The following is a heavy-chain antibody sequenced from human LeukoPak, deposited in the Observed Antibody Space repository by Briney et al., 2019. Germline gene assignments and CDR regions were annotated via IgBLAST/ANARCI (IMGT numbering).Heavy chain of an antibody. J-gene: IGHJ4*02. CDR1: GFTFSSYW. V-gene: IGHV3-74*01. CDR2: ITSEGSST. D-gene: IGHD7-27*01. Sequence: GGSLRLSCAASGFTFSSYWMHWVRHVPGKGLVWVSRITSEGSSTSYADSVKGRFTISRDNAKNTLYLQMNSLKAEDTAVYYCARDLTGKYYFDYWGQGTLVTVSS. CDR3: ARDLTGKYYFDY.